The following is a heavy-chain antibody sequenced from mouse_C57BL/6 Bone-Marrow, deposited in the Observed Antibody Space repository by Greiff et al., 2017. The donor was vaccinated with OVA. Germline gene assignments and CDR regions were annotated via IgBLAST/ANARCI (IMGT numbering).Heavy chain of an antibody. CDR1: GYAFTNYL. D-gene: IGHD1-1*01. J-gene: IGHJ4*01. CDR3: ARLALTTVVAGDAMDY. V-gene: IGHV1-54*01. Sequence: VQLQQSGAELVRPGTSVKVSCKASGYAFTNYLIEWVKQRPGQGLEWIGVINPGSGGTNYNETFKGKATLTADKSSSTAYMQLSSLTSEDSAVYFCARLALTTVVAGDAMDYWGQGTSVTVSS. CDR2: INPGSGGT.